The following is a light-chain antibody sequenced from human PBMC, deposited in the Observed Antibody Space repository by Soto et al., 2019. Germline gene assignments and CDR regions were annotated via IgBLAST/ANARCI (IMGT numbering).Light chain of an antibody. Sequence: EIVLTQSPGTLSLSPGERATLSCRASQSVSSNYLAWYQQKPGQAPRLLMYGASSRATGIPDRFSGSGSGTDFTLTISRLEPEAFAVYYCQQYDTSPPVYTFGQGTKLEIK. CDR3: QQYDTSPPVYT. J-gene: IGKJ2*01. V-gene: IGKV3-20*01. CDR1: QSVSSNY. CDR2: GAS.